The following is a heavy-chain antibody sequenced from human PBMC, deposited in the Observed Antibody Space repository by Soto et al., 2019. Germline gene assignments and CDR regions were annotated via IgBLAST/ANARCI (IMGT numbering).Heavy chain of an antibody. J-gene: IGHJ4*02. D-gene: IGHD5-18*01. CDR2: ISGSGGST. V-gene: IGHV3-23*01. CDR3: AKVSWIQLWSEIDY. Sequence: GGSLRLSCAASGFTFSSYSMSWVRQAPGKGLEWVSAISGSGGSTYYADSVKGRFTISRDNSKNTLYLQMNSLRAEDTAVYYCAKVSWIQLWSEIDYWGQGTLVTVSS. CDR1: GFTFSSYS.